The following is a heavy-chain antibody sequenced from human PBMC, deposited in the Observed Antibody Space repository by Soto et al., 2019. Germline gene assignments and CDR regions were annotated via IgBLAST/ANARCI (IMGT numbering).Heavy chain of an antibody. CDR1: GDLFNNHA. V-gene: IGHV1-69*01. D-gene: IGHD6-13*01. Sequence: QVQLVQSGAEVKEPGSSVKVSCKASGDLFNNHAFNWVRQAPGQGLEWMGRISPLFSTTNYAQKFQGRVTSGADELTTVVYLEVNNLESDDSAIYYCAASSAIAAAGYFKFWGQGTLVTVSP. CDR2: ISPLFSTT. CDR3: AASSAIAAAGYFKF. J-gene: IGHJ4*02.